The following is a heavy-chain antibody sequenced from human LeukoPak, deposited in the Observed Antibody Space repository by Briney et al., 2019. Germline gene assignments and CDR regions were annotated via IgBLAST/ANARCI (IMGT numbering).Heavy chain of an antibody. D-gene: IGHD3-3*01. CDR1: GGSISSGSYY. J-gene: IGHJ4*02. V-gene: IGHV4-61*02. CDR2: IYTSGST. Sequence: SETLSLTCTVSGGSISSGSYYWRWLRQPAGTGLEWIGRIYTSGSTNYNPSLKSRVTISVDTSKNQFSLKLSSVTAADTAVYYCARGYYDFWSGYFDYWGQGTLVTVSS. CDR3: ARGYYDFWSGYFDY.